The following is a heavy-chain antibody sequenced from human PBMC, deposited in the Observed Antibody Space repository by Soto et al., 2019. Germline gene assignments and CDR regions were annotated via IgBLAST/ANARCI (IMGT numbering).Heavy chain of an antibody. D-gene: IGHD1-26*01. CDR1: GFDFTYYA. Sequence: QVQLVESGGGAVQPGESLRLSCVDSGFDFTYYAMHWVRQAPGKGLVSVAVMSSDGSKIHHTDSVKGRFTISRDNSKNTMYLQMSSLRKEDTAVYFCAKDEGVGGTLGLFDYCGQGTLVSVSS. CDR3: AKDEGVGGTLGLFDY. CDR2: MSSDGSKI. J-gene: IGHJ4*02. V-gene: IGHV3-30*18.